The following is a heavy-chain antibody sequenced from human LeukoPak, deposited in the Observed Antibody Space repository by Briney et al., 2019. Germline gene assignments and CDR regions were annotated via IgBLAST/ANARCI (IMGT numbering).Heavy chain of an antibody. J-gene: IGHJ3*02. V-gene: IGHV4-59*01. CDR1: GGSISSYY. CDR2: IYYSGST. Sequence: SETLSLTCTVSGGSISSYYWSWIRQPPGKGLEWIGYIYYSGSTNYNPSLKSRVTISVDTSKNQFSLKLSSVTAADTAVYYCASGTGEYDAFDIWGQGTMATVSS. D-gene: IGHD7-27*01. CDR3: ASGTGEYDAFDI.